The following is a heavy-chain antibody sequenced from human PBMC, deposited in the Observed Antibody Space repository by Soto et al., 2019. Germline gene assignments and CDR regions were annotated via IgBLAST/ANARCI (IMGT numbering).Heavy chain of an antibody. CDR1: GDTFNSYA. Sequence: QVQLVQSGAEVKKPGSSVKVSCKASGDTFNSYAFSWVRQAPGQGLEWMGGIIPIFHTAKYAQKFQGRVTVTAAVSTSTVYMELRGLRSAATAAYYCARGPTMVSHTCDFDLWGHGTLVTVSS. CDR2: IIPIFHTA. J-gene: IGHJ2*01. D-gene: IGHD2-8*01. CDR3: ARGPTMVSHTCDFDL. V-gene: IGHV1-69*01.